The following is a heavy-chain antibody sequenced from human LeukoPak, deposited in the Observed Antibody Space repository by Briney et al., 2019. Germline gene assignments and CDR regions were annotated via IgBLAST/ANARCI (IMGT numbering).Heavy chain of an antibody. Sequence: ASVKVSCKASGYTFTIYDINWVRQATGQGLEWMGWMNPNSGNTGYAQKFQGRVTITRNTSISTAYMELSSLRSEDTAVYYCARRRRAARPASFDYWGQGTLVTVSS. CDR1: GYTFTIYD. J-gene: IGHJ4*02. V-gene: IGHV1-8*03. CDR2: MNPNSGNT. CDR3: ARRRRAARPASFDY. D-gene: IGHD6-6*01.